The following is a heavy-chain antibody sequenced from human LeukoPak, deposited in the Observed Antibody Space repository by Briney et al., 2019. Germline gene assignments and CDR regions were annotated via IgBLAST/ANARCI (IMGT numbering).Heavy chain of an antibody. CDR1: GFSFSNYE. CDR3: ARAWGSSGSSDAFDI. V-gene: IGHV3-48*03. CDR2: ISSSGSTR. J-gene: IGHJ3*02. D-gene: IGHD3-22*01. Sequence: GGSLRLSCAASGFSFSNYEINWVRRAPGKGLEWVSYISSSGSTRFADSVKGRFTASRDNAKNSLYLQMNSLRAEDTAVYYCARAWGSSGSSDAFDIWGQGTMVTVSS.